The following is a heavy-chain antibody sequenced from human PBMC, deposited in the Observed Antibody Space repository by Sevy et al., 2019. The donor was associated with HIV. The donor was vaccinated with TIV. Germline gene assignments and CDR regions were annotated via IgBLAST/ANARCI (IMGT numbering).Heavy chain of an antibody. V-gene: IGHV4-59*13. Sequence: SETLSLTCTVSGGSITNYYWGWIRQPPGMRLEWIGYIHSSGNTNSNPSLKSRVTISVDTSKNQFSLNLNSVTAADTAVYYWAGYMESGTSFDYWGQGTLVTVSS. D-gene: IGHD6-13*01. CDR3: AGYMESGTSFDY. CDR1: GGSITNYY. CDR2: IHSSGNT. J-gene: IGHJ4*02.